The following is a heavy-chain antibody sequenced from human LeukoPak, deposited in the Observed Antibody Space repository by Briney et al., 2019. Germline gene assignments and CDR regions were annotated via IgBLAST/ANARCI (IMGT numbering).Heavy chain of an antibody. D-gene: IGHD7-27*01. Sequence: GGSLRLSCAASGFTFSTYAMSWVRQAPGKGLEWVSTISGSGVGLTYYADSVTGRFTISRDNSKNTLYLQMSSLRAEDTAVYYCAKMLWGSRYFDYWGQGALVTVSS. CDR2: ISGSGVGLT. CDR1: GFTFSTYA. V-gene: IGHV3-23*01. J-gene: IGHJ4*02. CDR3: AKMLWGSRYFDY.